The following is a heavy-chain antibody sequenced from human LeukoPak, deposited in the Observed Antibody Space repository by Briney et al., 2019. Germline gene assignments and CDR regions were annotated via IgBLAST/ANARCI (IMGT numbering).Heavy chain of an antibody. D-gene: IGHD1-14*01. CDR1: GFTFSSYS. V-gene: IGHV3-21*01. J-gene: IGHJ3*02. CDR2: ISSSSSYI. CDR3: ASAVLTPDAFDI. Sequence: GGSLRLSCAASGFTFSSYSINWVRQAPGKGLEWVSSISSSSSYIYYADSVKGRFTVSRDNAKNSLYLQMNSLRAEDTAVYYCASAVLTPDAFDIWGQGTMVTVSS.